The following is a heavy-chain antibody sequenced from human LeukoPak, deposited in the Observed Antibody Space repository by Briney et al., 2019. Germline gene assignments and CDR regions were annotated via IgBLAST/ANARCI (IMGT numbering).Heavy chain of an antibody. V-gene: IGHV3-53*01. J-gene: IGHJ5*02. D-gene: IGHD6-13*01. CDR1: GFTVSSNY. Sequence: GGSLRLSCAASGFTVSSNYMSWVRQAPGKRLEWVSVIYSGGSTYYADSVKGRFTISRDNSKNTLYLQMNSLRAEDTAVYYCARMASRSSWLDPWGQGTLVTVSS. CDR2: IYSGGST. CDR3: ARMASRSSWLDP.